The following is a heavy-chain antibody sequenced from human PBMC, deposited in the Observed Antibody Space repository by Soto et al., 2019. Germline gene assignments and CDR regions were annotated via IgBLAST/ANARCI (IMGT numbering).Heavy chain of an antibody. Sequence: QVQLVQSGAEVKKPGASVKVSCKASGYTFTSYDINWVRQATGQGLEWMGWMNPNSGNTGYAQMFQGRVTMTRNTTISKAYMELGSLRSEDTAVYYCASRGYSGYEFFYYYGMDVWGQGTTVTVSS. CDR3: ASRGYSGYEFFYYYGMDV. D-gene: IGHD5-12*01. CDR2: MNPNSGNT. V-gene: IGHV1-8*01. J-gene: IGHJ6*02. CDR1: GYTFTSYD.